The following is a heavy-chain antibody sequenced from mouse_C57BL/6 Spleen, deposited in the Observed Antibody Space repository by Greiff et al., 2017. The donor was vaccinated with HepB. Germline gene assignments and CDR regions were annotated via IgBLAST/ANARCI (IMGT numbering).Heavy chain of an antibody. D-gene: IGHD4-1*01. CDR2: IDPSDSYT. Sequence: QVQLQQPGAELVMPGASVKLSCKASGYTFTSYWMHWVKQRPGQGLEWIGEIDPSDSYTNYNQKFKGKSTLTVDKSSSTAYMQLSSLTSEDSAVYYCARSRNWDDEHVDVWGTGTTVTVSS. CDR1: GYTFTSYW. CDR3: ARSRNWDDEHVDV. J-gene: IGHJ1*03. V-gene: IGHV1-69*01.